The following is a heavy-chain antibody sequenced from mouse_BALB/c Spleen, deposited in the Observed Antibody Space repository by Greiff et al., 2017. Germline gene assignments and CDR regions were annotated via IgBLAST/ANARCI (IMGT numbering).Heavy chain of an antibody. J-gene: IGHJ4*01. Sequence: EVKLVESGGGLVQPGGSLKLSCAASGFDFSRYWMSWVRQAPGKGLEWIGEINPDSSTINYTPSLKDKFIISRDNAKNTLYLQMSKVRSEDTALYYCARRYGNYEDYAMDYWGQGTSVTVSS. CDR2: INPDSSTI. CDR3: ARRYGNYEDYAMDY. D-gene: IGHD2-10*02. CDR1: GFDFSRYW. V-gene: IGHV4-1*02.